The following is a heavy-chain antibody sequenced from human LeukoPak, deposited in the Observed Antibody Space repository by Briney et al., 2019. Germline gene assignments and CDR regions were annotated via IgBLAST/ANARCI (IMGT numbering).Heavy chain of an antibody. J-gene: IGHJ3*02. CDR1: GYTFTGYY. V-gene: IGHV1-2*02. D-gene: IGHD2-15*01. CDR3: ARYLAAPYDAFDI. Sequence: ASVKVSCKASGYTFTGYYMHWVRQATGQGLEWMGWINSNSGGVHYAQNFQGRVTMTRDTSISTAYMDLTRLRYDDTAVYFCARYLAAPYDAFDIWGQGTMVTVSS. CDR2: INSNSGGV.